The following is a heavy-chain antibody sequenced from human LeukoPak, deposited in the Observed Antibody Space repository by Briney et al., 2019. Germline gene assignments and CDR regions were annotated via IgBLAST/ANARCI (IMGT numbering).Heavy chain of an antibody. CDR1: GFTFSSYE. J-gene: IGHJ4*02. CDR3: AREYSSGWYWDY. Sequence: GGSLRLSCAASGFTFSSYEMNWVRQAPGKGLEWVSYISSSGSTIYYADSVKGRFTISRDNAKNSLYLQMNSLRAEDTAVYYCAREYSSGWYWDYWGQGTLVTVSS. D-gene: IGHD6-19*01. V-gene: IGHV3-48*03. CDR2: ISSSGSTI.